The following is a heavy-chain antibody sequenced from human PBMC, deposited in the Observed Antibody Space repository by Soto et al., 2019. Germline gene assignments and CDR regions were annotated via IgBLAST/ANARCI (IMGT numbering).Heavy chain of an antibody. CDR2: ISSSSSYI. J-gene: IGHJ4*02. CDR3: AREGVDSSSFDY. Sequence: EVQLVESGGGLVKPGGSLRLSCAASGFTFSSYSMNWVRQAPGKGLEWVSSISSSSSYIYYADSVKGRFIISRDNAKNSLYLQMNSLRAEDTAVYYCAREGVDSSSFDYWGQGTLVTVSS. CDR1: GFTFSSYS. D-gene: IGHD6-6*01. V-gene: IGHV3-21*01.